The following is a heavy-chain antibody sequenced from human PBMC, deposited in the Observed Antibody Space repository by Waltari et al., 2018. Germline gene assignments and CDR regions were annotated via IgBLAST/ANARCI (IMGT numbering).Heavy chain of an antibody. CDR1: GFVFGNYG. Sequence: EVNLVESGGGLVKPGESLRLSFAVSGFVFGNYGMNWVRQAPGKGLEWGSFISGSGKFFYYGYSVKGRFTMSRDNAKNLIYLQMNGLRGEDSGVYYCARGRMTTMLTPCDFWGQGTLVTVSS. J-gene: IGHJ4*02. CDR2: ISGSGKFF. V-gene: IGHV3-21*05. CDR3: ARGRMTTMLTPCDF. D-gene: IGHD4-17*01.